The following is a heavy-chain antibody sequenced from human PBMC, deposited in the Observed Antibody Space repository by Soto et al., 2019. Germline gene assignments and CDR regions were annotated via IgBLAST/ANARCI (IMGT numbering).Heavy chain of an antibody. CDR2: ISCSGGST. D-gene: IGHD2-2*02. V-gene: IGHV3-23*01. CDR1: EFTFSRYA. CDR3: AKDLTKGNIVVVPADITHIYYYYGMDV. J-gene: IGHJ6*02. Sequence: LXLSCASSEFTFSRYAMSWVLQAPVKGLEWVSAISCSGGSTYYADSVKGRFTISRDNSKNTLYLQMNSLRAEDTAVYYCAKDLTKGNIVVVPADITHIYYYYGMDVWGQGTTVTVSS.